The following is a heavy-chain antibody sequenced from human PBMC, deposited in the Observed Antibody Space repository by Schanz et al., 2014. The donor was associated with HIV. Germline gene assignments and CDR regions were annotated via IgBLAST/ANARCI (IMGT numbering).Heavy chain of an antibody. CDR3: ARGTDDFPPDS. Sequence: QAQLQQWGAGLLKPSQTLSLTCGVHGGSFSGHYWSWIRQPPGRGLEWIGEIYQSGGTDYSPSFKSRITIPVDTSKNQVSLNLKSMTAADTAVYYCARGTDDFPPDSWGQGTQVIVSS. J-gene: IGHJ4*02. V-gene: IGHV4-34*02. CDR1: GGSFSGHY. CDR2: IYQSGGT. D-gene: IGHD3-3*01.